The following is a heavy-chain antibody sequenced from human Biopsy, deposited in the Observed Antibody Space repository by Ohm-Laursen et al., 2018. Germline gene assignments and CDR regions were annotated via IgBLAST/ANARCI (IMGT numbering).Heavy chain of an antibody. CDR1: GGTFTNHA. J-gene: IGHJ2*01. CDR2: SIPLFNTA. Sequence: VSSVKVSCKASGGTFTNHAVGWGRQAPGQGLEWVGSSIPLFNTANYADKFQGRVTLTADKSTTTAYMELSSLRSEDTAIYYCARFPLGAYDDSGSYRAVEHWYFDLWGRGTLVTVSS. V-gene: IGHV1-69*06. CDR3: ARFPLGAYDDSGSYRAVEHWYFDL. D-gene: IGHD3-22*01.